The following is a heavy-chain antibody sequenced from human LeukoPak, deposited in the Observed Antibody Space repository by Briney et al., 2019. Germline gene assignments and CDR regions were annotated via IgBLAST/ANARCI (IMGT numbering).Heavy chain of an antibody. J-gene: IGHJ4*02. CDR3: ARNVFDLRGQWLVPGFDY. Sequence: GGSLRLSCAASGFTFGSYEMNWVRQAPGKGLEWVSYIGTIISTTYYADSVKGRFTVSRDDAKSSLYLQMSSLRAEDTAVYYCARNVFDLRGQWLVPGFDYWGQGTLVTVSS. CDR2: IGTIISTT. CDR1: GFTFGSYE. D-gene: IGHD6-19*01. V-gene: IGHV3-48*03.